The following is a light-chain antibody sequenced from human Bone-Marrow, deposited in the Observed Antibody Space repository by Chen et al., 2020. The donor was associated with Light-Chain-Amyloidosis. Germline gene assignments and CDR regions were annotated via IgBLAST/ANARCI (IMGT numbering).Light chain of an antibody. J-gene: IGKJ4*02. CDR2: LAS. CDR1: HHIENY. V-gene: IGKV1-39*01. CDR3: QQSYSLPLT. Sequence: DIRTTQSPPSLSASVGDKITISCRTSHHIENYLNWYQQKPGTAPKLLIFLASRLQSGVPSRFSGRESGTSFTLTIDNLRPEDFATYYCQQSYSLPLTFGGGTKV.